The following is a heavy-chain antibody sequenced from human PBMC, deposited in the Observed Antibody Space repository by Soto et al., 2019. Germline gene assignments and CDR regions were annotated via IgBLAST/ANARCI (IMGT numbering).Heavy chain of an antibody. D-gene: IGHD2-15*01. CDR1: GGTFSSYA. J-gene: IGHJ6*02. CDR3: ARSQGGSSSLDIYYYYYYGMDV. V-gene: IGHV1-69*01. CDR2: IIPIFGTA. Sequence: QVQLVQSGAEVKKPGSSVKGSCKAPGGTFSSYAISWVRQAPGQGLEWMGGIIPIFGTAKYAQKFQGRVTITADESTSTGYMELSSLRSAATAVYYCARSQGGSSSLDIYYYYYYGMDVWGQGTTVTVSS.